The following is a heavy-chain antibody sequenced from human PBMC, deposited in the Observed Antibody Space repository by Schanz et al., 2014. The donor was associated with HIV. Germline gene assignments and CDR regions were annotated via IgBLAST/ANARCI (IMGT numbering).Heavy chain of an antibody. CDR3: AKSGVVRGVIELHFDS. J-gene: IGHJ4*02. CDR2: ISGNGGST. V-gene: IGHV3-23*04. CDR1: TFTFNNYD. Sequence: VQLVESGGGVVQPGRSLRLSCAASTFTFNNYDMGWVRQAPGKGLEGVSGISGNGGSTYHADSVKGRFTISRDNAKNSLSLQMNSLRAEDTAVYYCAKSGVVRGVIELHFDSWGQGTLVTVSS. D-gene: IGHD3-10*01.